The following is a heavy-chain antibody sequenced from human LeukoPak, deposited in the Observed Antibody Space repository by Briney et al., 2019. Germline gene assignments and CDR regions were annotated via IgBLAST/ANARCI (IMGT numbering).Heavy chain of an antibody. CDR1: GFAFNNYA. J-gene: IGHJ4*02. D-gene: IGHD1-26*01. CDR2: INDNGGQR. Sequence: PGGSPRLSCAASGFAFNNYAMTWVRQAPGKGLEWVSNINDNGGQRHYADSVKGRFAISRDNSKNMMFLQMDSLRAEDTAVYYCAKTQWKVGATDYFDYWGQGILVTVSS. CDR3: AKTQWKVGATDYFDY. V-gene: IGHV3-23*01.